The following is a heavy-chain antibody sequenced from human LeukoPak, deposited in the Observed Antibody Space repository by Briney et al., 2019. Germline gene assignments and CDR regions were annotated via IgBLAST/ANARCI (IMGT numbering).Heavy chain of an antibody. CDR1: GFTFSSYA. Sequence: GGSLRLSCAASGFTFSSYAMGWVRQAPGKGLEWVSAISGSGGSTYYADSVKGRFTISRDNSKNTLYLQMNSLRAEDTAVYYCAKDPYDSSGYYPYYFDYWGQGTLVTVSS. V-gene: IGHV3-23*01. J-gene: IGHJ4*02. CDR3: AKDPYDSSGYYPYYFDY. CDR2: ISGSGGST. D-gene: IGHD3-22*01.